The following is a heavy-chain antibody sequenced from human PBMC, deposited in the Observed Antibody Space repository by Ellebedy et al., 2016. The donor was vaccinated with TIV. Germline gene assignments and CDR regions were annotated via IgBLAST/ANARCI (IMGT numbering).Heavy chain of an antibody. V-gene: IGHV3-30*18. D-gene: IGHD2-21*02. J-gene: IGHJ4*02. CDR2: TSYDGSTE. CDR1: GFTFSSYW. CDR3: AKTLFWQSLGGDCDS. Sequence: GESLKISXAASGFTFSSYWMSWVRQAPGKGLEWVAVTSYDGSTEHYADSVKGRFTISRDNSRDTLYLLMNTLRADDTAVYYCAKTLFWQSLGGDCDSWGQGTLVTVSS.